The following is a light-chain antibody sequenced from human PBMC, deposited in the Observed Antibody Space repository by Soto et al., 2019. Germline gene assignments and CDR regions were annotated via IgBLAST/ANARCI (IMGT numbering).Light chain of an antibody. J-gene: IGLJ2*01. V-gene: IGLV1-40*01. CDR2: GNS. CDR1: SSNIGAGYD. CDR3: QSYDSSLSGPS. Sequence: QSVLTQPPSVSGAPGQRITISCTGSSSNIGAGYDVHWYQQLPGTAPKLLIYGNSNRPSGVPDRFSGSKSGTSASLAITGLQAEDEADYYRQSYDSSLSGPSFGGGTKVTVL.